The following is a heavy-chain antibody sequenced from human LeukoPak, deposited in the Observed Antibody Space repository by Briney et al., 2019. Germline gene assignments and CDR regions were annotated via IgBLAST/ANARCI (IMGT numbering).Heavy chain of an antibody. CDR1: GGSISSGGYY. CDR3: ARASYDILTGYSARYSYYYGMDV. Sequence: SETLSLTCTVSGGSISSGGYYWSWLRQHPGKGLEWIGYIYYSGSTYYNPSLKSRVTISVDTSKNQFSLKLSSVTAADTAVYYCARASYDILTGYSARYSYYYGMDVWGQGTTVTVSS. CDR2: IYYSGST. V-gene: IGHV4-31*03. J-gene: IGHJ6*02. D-gene: IGHD3-9*01.